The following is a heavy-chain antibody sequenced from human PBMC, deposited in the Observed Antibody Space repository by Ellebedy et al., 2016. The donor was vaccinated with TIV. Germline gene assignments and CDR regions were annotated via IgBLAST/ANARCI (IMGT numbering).Heavy chain of an antibody. CDR2: ISAYNGNT. V-gene: IGHV1-18*01. CDR3: ARDLHPMGYFQH. CDR1: GYTFPSYG. Sequence: AASVKVSCKASGYTFPSYGIRWARPAPGQGLEWMGWISAYNGNTNYAQKLQGRVTMTTDTSTSTAYMELRSLRSDDTAVYYCARDLHPMGYFQHWGQGTLVTVSS. J-gene: IGHJ1*01. D-gene: IGHD3-10*01.